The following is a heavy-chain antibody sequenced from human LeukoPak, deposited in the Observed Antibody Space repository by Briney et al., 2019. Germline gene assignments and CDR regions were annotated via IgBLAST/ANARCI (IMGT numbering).Heavy chain of an antibody. J-gene: IGHJ4*02. CDR3: ARGDYYDGEFDY. CDR1: GGSISSHY. CDR2: IYYSGST. V-gene: IGHV4-59*11. D-gene: IGHD3-22*01. Sequence: SETLSLTCTVSGGSISSHYWSWIRQPPGKGLEWIGYIYYSGSTNYNPSLKSRVTISVDTSKNQFSLKLSSVTAADTAVYYCARGDYYDGEFDYWGQGTLVTVSS.